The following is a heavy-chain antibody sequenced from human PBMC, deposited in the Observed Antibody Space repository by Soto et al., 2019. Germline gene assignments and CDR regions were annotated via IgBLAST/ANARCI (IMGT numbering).Heavy chain of an antibody. D-gene: IGHD2-2*01. Sequence: SQTLSLTCAISGDSVSSNSAAWNWIRQSPSRGLEWLGRTYYRSKWYNDYAVSVKSRITINPDTSKNQFSLQLNSVTPEDTAVYYCARVVPYQLLEEYYGMDVWGQGTTVTVSS. CDR3: ARVVPYQLLEEYYGMDV. CDR1: GDSVSSNSAA. V-gene: IGHV6-1*01. CDR2: TYYRSKWYN. J-gene: IGHJ6*02.